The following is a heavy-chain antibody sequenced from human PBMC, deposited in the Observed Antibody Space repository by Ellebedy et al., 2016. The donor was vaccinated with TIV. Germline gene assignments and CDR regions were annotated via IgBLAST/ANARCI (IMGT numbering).Heavy chain of an antibody. CDR3: ARVMGSTVFGFDC. CDR1: GGTFNNSA. J-gene: IGHJ4*02. CDR2: IIPILGIA. Sequence: AASVKVSCKASGGTFNNSAISWVRQAPGQGLEWMGRIIPILGIANYAQDFQGRVAITADKSTSTAYMELSSLRSEDTAVYYCARVMGSTVFGFDCWGQGTLVTVSS. D-gene: IGHD3-10*02. V-gene: IGHV1-69*04.